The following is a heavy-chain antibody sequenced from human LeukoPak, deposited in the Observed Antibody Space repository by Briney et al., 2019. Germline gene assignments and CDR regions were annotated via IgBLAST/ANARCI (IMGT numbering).Heavy chain of an antibody. CDR1: GYSIRSGSY. CDR2: MFHSGDT. J-gene: IGHJ4*02. D-gene: IGHD4-17*01. V-gene: IGHV4-38-2*01. Sequence: SETLSLTCDVSGYSIRSGSYWGWIRQPPGKGLEWIGCMFHSGDTYHNPSLKSRVTISADTSMNQFSLKLTSVTAADTAVYYCAKVGAYGDYARHDYWGQGTLVTVSS. CDR3: AKVGAYGDYARHDY.